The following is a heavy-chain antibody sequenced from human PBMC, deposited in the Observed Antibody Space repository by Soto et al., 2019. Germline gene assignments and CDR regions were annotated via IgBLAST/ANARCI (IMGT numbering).Heavy chain of an antibody. CDR1: GGSFSSCSYY. D-gene: IGHD3-10*01. CDR2: IYYSGGT. V-gene: IGHV4-61*01. J-gene: IGHJ4*02. Sequence: QVQLQEPGPGLVKPSETLSLTCTVSGGSFSSCSYYWSWIRQPPGKGLVWIGYIYYSGGTNYNPSLKSRVTISVDTSKNQFSLKLSSVTAADTAVYYCARTPYYYGAGSSLDSWGQGTLVTVSS. CDR3: ARTPYYYGAGSSLDS.